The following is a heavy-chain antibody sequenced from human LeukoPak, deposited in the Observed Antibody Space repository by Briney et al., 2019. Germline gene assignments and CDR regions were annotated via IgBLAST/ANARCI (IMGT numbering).Heavy chain of an antibody. J-gene: IGHJ4*02. CDR3: ASYLSGWPMKY. Sequence: GASVKVSCKASGYTFTSYHMHWVRQAPGQGLEWMGIINPSGGTTSYAQKFQGRVTMTRHMSTTTVYMELSSLRSEDTAVYYCASYLSGWPMKYWGQGTLVTVSS. D-gene: IGHD6-19*01. V-gene: IGHV1-46*01. CDR1: GYTFTSYH. CDR2: INPSGGTT.